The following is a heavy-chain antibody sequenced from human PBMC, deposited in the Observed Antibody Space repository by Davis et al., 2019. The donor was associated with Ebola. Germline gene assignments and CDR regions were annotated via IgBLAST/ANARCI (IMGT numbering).Heavy chain of an antibody. CDR2: IWYDGSNK. CDR1: GFIFRPYR. J-gene: IGHJ4*02. Sequence: SPIPPLASSGFIFRPYRMHRVRQAPGQGLEWVAVIWYDGSNKYYADSVKGRFTISRDNSKNTLYLQMNSLRDEDTAVYYCARVSSHGDPDYWGQGTLVTVSS. D-gene: IGHD4-17*01. CDR3: ARVSSHGDPDY. V-gene: IGHV3-33*08.